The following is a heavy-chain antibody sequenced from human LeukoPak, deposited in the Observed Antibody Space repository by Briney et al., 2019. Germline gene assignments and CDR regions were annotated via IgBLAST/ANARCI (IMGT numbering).Heavy chain of an antibody. J-gene: IGHJ4*02. CDR2: INPSGGST. CDR3: ATLPPYYYDSSGRNSY. D-gene: IGHD3-22*01. Sequence: ASVKVSCKASGYTFTSYYMHWVRQAPGQGLEWMGIINPSGGSTSYAQKFQGRVTITRDTSTSTVYMELSSLRSEDTAVYYCATLPPYYYDSSGRNSYWGQGTLVTVSS. CDR1: GYTFTSYY. V-gene: IGHV1-46*01.